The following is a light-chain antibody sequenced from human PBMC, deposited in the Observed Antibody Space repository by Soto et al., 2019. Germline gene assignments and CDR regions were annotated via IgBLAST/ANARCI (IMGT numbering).Light chain of an antibody. CDR2: FDD. CDR3: AAWDDRLNVVL. Sequence: QSVLTQPPSVSEAPRQRVSISCSGNTSNVGNNAVNWYQQLPGKTPKLLIYFDDLVPSGVSDRFSGSKSGTSASLAISGLQSDDEADYYCAAWDDRLNVVLFCGVTQLAVL. J-gene: IGLJ2*01. CDR1: TSNVGNNA. V-gene: IGLV1-36*01.